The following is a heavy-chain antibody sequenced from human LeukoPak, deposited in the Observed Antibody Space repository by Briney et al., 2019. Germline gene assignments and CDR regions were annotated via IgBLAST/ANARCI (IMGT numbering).Heavy chain of an antibody. CDR3: ARTTEGGYTFGYFYYYYMDV. CDR2: INHTGST. J-gene: IGHJ6*03. Sequence: PSETLSLTCAVYGGSFSGYYWSWIRQPPGKGLEWIGEINHTGSTNYNPSLKSRVTISVDTSKNQFSLKLTSVTAADTAVYYCARTTEGGYTFGYFYYYYMDVWGKGTTVTISS. CDR1: GGSFSGYY. D-gene: IGHD5-18*01. V-gene: IGHV4-34*01.